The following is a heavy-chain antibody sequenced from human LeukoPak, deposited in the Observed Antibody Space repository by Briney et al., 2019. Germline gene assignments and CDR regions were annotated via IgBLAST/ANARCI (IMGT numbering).Heavy chain of an antibody. Sequence: PGGSLRLSCAASGFTFSSYEMNWVRQAPGKGLEWVSYISSSGSTIYYADSVKGRFTISRDNAKNSLYLQMNSLRAEDTAVYYCARGYYDSSGYYGYWGQGTLVTVSS. CDR1: GFTFSSYE. V-gene: IGHV3-48*03. CDR2: ISSSGSTI. CDR3: ARGYYDSSGYYGY. D-gene: IGHD3-22*01. J-gene: IGHJ4*02.